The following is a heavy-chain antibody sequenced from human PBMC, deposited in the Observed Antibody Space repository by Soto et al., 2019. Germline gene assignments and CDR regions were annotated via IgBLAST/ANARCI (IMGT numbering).Heavy chain of an antibody. V-gene: IGHV4-31*03. CDR3: ARGIYCSSTSCTYWFDP. CDR2: IYYSGST. D-gene: IGHD2-2*01. CDR1: GGSISSGGYY. Sequence: QVQLQESGPGLVKPSQTLSLTCTVSGGSISSGGYYWSWIRQHPGKGLEWIRYIYYSGSTYYNPSLKSRVTISVDTSKNPFSLKLSSVTAADTAVYYCARGIYCSSTSCTYWFDPWGQGTLVTVSS. J-gene: IGHJ5*02.